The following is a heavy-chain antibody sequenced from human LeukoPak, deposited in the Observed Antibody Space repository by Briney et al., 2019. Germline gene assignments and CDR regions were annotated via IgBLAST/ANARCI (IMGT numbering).Heavy chain of an antibody. CDR1: GYTFTGYY. CDR2: INPNSGGT. CDR3: ARDDTDEGAFDI. J-gene: IGHJ3*02. D-gene: IGHD2-2*02. Sequence: ASVKVSCKASGYTFTGYYMHWVRQAPGQGLEWMGWINPNSGGTNYAQKFQGRVTMTRDTSISTAYMELSRLRSDDTAVYYCARDDTDEGAFDIWGQGTMVTVSS. V-gene: IGHV1-2*02.